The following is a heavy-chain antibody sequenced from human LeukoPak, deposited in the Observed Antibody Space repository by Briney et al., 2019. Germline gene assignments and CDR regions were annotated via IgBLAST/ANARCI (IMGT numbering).Heavy chain of an antibody. CDR2: IYSGGST. Sequence: PGGSLRLSCAASGFTFSSYSMNWVRQAPGKGLEWVSFIYSGGSTYYADSVKGRFTISSDNSKNTPYLQMNSLRVEDTAVYYCARVGEGAAKDWGQGTLVTVSS. V-gene: IGHV3-53*01. D-gene: IGHD1-26*01. CDR1: GFTFSSYS. J-gene: IGHJ4*02. CDR3: ARVGEGAAKD.